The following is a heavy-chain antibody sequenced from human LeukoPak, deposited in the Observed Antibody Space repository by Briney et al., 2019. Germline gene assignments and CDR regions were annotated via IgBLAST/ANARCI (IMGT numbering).Heavy chain of an antibody. V-gene: IGHV1-69*13. CDR3: ARVTSSGDYYYYYYMDV. J-gene: IGHJ6*03. CDR1: GGTFSSYA. D-gene: IGHD3-10*01. CDR2: IIPIFGTA. Sequence: ASVKVSCKASGGTFSSYAISWVRQAPGRGLEWMGGIIPIFGTANYAQKFQGRVTITADESTSTAYMELSSLRSEDTAVYYCARVTSSGDYYYYYYMDVWGKGTTVTVSS.